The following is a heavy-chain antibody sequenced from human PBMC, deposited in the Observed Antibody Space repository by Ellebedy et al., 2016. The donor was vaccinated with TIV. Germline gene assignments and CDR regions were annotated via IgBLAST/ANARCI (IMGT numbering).Heavy chain of an antibody. CDR3: AKGRGGDWFGDTLDDP. V-gene: IGHV3-23*01. CDR1: GFNFNIFA. J-gene: IGHJ5*02. CDR2: ISSSGDST. D-gene: IGHD3-10*01. Sequence: GESLKLSCATSGFNFNIFAMSWVRQAPGEGLEWVSAISSSGDSTFYADSVKGRFNVSRDNSENTLYLPIKSLRAEDTAVYYCAKGRGGDWFGDTLDDPWGQGTLLTVSS.